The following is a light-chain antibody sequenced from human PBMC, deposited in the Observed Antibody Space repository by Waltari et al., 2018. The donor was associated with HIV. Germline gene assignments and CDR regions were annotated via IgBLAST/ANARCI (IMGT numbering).Light chain of an antibody. CDR2: GAS. CDR1: QNVNSN. CDR3: QQYNDWPPWT. J-gene: IGKJ1*01. Sequence: EIVMTQSPATLSVSPGERATLSCRASQNVNSNLAWYQQKLGQPPRLLIYGASTRATGIPARFSGSRSGTEFTLTISSLQSEDSAVYYCQQYNDWPPWTFGQGTKVEVK. V-gene: IGKV3-15*01.